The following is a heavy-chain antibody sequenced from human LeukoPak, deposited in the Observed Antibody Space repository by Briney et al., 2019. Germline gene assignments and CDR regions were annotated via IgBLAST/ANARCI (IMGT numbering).Heavy chain of an antibody. J-gene: IGHJ3*02. CDR2: IKKDGSEK. CDR1: GFTFSNYW. Sequence: GGSLRLSCTASGFTFSNYWISWFRQAPGKGLEWVANIKKDGSEKLYVDSVEGRFTISRDNAKNSVFLQMNSLTDDDTAVYYCAGDAGWTFGIWGQGTMVTVST. V-gene: IGHV3-7*01. D-gene: IGHD1-14*01. CDR3: AGDAGWTFGI.